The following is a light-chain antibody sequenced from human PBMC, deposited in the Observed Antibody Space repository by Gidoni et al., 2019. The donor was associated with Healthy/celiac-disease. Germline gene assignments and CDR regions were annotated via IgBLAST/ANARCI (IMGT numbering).Light chain of an antibody. CDR2: KAS. J-gene: IGKJ1*01. CDR1: QSISSW. Sequence: DIQMTQSPSTLSSSLGDRVTITCRASQSISSWLAWYQQKPGKATKLLIYKASSLESGVPSRFSGSGSGTEFTLTISSLQPDDLATYYCQQYNSYSTFGQGTKVEIK. V-gene: IGKV1-5*03. CDR3: QQYNSYST.